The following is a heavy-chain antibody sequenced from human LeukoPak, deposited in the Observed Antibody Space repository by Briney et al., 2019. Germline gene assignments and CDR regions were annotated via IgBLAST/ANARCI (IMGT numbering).Heavy chain of an antibody. CDR2: MSPNSGNK. CDR1: GYSFTNFD. D-gene: IGHD6-19*01. Sequence: ASVKVSCKASGYSFTNFDINWVRQATGQGLEWMRWMSPNSGNKGYAQKFQGRVTMTMNTSISTAYMELSSLRSEDRAVYYCARGPQWRGDYYYMDVWGRGTTVTVSS. CDR3: ARGPQWRGDYYYMDV. V-gene: IGHV1-8*01. J-gene: IGHJ6*03.